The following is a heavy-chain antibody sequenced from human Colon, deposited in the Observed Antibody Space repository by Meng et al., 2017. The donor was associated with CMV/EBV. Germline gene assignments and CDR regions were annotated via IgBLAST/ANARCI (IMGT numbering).Heavy chain of an antibody. Sequence: ASVKVSCKASGYTFTSYDINWVRQATGQGLEWMGWMNPNSGNTGYAQKFQGRVTITRNTSISTAYMELSSLRSEDTAVYYCARMYNWNYVFDYWGQGTLVTVSS. CDR1: GYTFTSYD. V-gene: IGHV1-8*03. J-gene: IGHJ4*02. CDR3: ARMYNWNYVFDY. CDR2: MNPNSGNT. D-gene: IGHD1-7*01.